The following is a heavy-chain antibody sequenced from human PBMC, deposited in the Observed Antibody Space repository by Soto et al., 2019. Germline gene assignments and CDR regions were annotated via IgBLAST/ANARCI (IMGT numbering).Heavy chain of an antibody. CDR2: IWYDGSNK. CDR3: AREGTASSKGDAFDI. CDR1: GFTFSSYG. D-gene: IGHD5-18*01. J-gene: IGHJ3*02. V-gene: IGHV3-33*01. Sequence: QVQLVESGGGVVQPGRSLRLSCAASGFTFSSYGMHWVRQAPGKGLEWVAVIWYDGSNKYYADSVKGRFTISRDNSKNTMYLQMNSLRAEDTAVYYCAREGTASSKGDAFDIWGQGTMVTVSS.